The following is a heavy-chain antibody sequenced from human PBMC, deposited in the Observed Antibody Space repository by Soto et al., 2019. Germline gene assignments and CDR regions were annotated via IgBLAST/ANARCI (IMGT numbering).Heavy chain of an antibody. V-gene: IGHV4-34*01. CDR2: INHSGST. J-gene: IGHJ1*01. Sequence: SETMSLTCAVDGGSFSGYCSSSIRQPPGKGLEWIGEINHSGSTNYNPSLKSRVAISVDTSKNQFSLKLSSVTAADTAVCYCARGAYCSSTSCYSEYFQHWGQGTLVTVSS. CDR3: ARGAYCSSTSCYSEYFQH. CDR1: GGSFSGYC. D-gene: IGHD2-2*01.